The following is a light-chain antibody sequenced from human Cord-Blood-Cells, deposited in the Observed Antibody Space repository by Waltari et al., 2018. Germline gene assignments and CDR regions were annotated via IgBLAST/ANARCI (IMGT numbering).Light chain of an antibody. J-gene: IGKJ2*03. CDR2: DAS. CDR3: QQYDNLPYS. V-gene: IGKV1-33*01. CDR1: QDISNY. Sequence: IQMTQSPSSLSASVGDRVTITCQASQDISNYLNWYQQKPGKAPKLLIYDASNLETGVPSRFCGSGSGTDFTFTISSLQPEDIATYYCQQYDNLPYSFGQGTKLEIK.